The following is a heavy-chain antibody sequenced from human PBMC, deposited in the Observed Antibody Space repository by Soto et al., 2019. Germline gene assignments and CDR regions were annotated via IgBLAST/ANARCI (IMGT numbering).Heavy chain of an antibody. CDR3: ARRSTSSVALMFDA. CDR2: MYYTGNK. V-gene: IGHV4-39*01. D-gene: IGHD2-2*01. J-gene: IGHJ5*02. Sequence: SETLSLTCTVSGVSISSSTYYWDWLRQPPGKGLEWIGAMYYTGNKNYNPSLESRVIMSVDTTKNQFSLKLSSVTPTDTAVYYCARRSTSSVALMFDARDQGTLVT. CDR1: GVSISSSTYY.